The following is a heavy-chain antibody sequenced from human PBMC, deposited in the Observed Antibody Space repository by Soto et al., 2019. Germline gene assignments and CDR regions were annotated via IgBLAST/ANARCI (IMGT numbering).Heavy chain of an antibody. D-gene: IGHD2-15*01. CDR2: ISRSGDTS. CDR3: AKDALVDGGISAFDY. Sequence: GGSLRLSCAASGFTFDNYVMTWVRQAPGKGLEWVSAISRSGDTSYYADSAKGRFTISRDNSKSRLYLEMSSLRAEDTALYYCAKDALVDGGISAFDYWGQGILVTVSS. CDR1: GFTFDNYV. V-gene: IGHV3-23*01. J-gene: IGHJ4*02.